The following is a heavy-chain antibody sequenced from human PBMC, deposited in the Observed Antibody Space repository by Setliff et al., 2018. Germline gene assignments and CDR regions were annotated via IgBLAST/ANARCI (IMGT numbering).Heavy chain of an antibody. J-gene: IGHJ4*02. CDR1: GGTFSSYA. CDR2: IIPMFGTA. D-gene: IGHD3-10*01. CDR3: AARCSSTSCRYYYGSGSSVPLDY. Sequence: ASVKVSCKASGGTFSSYAISWVRQAPGQGLEWMGGIIPMFGTANYAQKFQGRVTITADESTSTAYMELSSLRSEDTAVYYCAARCSSTSCRYYYGSGSSVPLDYWGQGTLVTAPQ. V-gene: IGHV1-69*13.